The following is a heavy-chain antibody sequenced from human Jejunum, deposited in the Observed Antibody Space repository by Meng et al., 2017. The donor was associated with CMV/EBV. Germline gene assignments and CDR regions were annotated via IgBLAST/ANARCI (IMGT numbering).Heavy chain of an antibody. CDR2: SNPKNGDT. CDR3: TRDLYCGGNCYSAVDY. J-gene: IGHJ4*02. Sequence: FRGFYINWVRQAPGQGLEWMGWSNPKNGDTNYAQKFQGRVTMTTDTSTSTAYMELSRLTSDDTAVYYCTRDLYCGGNCYSAVDYWGQGTLVTVSS. CDR1: FRGFY. V-gene: IGHV1-2*02. D-gene: IGHD2-21*01.